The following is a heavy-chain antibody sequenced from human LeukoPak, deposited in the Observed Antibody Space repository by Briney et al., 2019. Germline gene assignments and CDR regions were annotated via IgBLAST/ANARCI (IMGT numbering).Heavy chain of an antibody. CDR1: GGTFSSYA. CDR3: ARGRTMIVVVTPFDI. CDR2: IIPIFGTA. D-gene: IGHD3-22*01. J-gene: IGHJ3*02. Sequence: SVEVSCKASGGTFSSYAISWVRQAPGQGLEWMGGIIPIFGTANYAQKFQGRATITADESTSTAYMELSSLRSEDTAVYYCARGRTMIVVVTPFDIWGQGTMVTVSS. V-gene: IGHV1-69*13.